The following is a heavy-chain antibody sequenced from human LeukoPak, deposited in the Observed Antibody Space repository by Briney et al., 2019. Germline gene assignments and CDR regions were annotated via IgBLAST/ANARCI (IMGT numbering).Heavy chain of an antibody. CDR2: ISSNGGST. D-gene: IGHD3-22*01. Sequence: GGSLRLSCAASGFTFSSYAMHWVRQAPGKGLEYVSAISSNGGSTYYANSVKGRFTISRDNSKNTLYLQMGSLRAEDMAVYYCARGGYYYDSSGYRLDYWGQGTLVTVSS. CDR3: ARGGYYYDSSGYRLDY. CDR1: GFTFSSYA. J-gene: IGHJ4*02. V-gene: IGHV3-64*01.